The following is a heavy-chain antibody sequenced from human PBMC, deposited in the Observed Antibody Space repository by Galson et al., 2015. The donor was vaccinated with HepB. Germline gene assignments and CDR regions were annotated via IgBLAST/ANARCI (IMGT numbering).Heavy chain of an antibody. J-gene: IGHJ4*02. Sequence: LSLTCAVSGGSISSGGYSWSWIRQPPGKGLEWIGYIYYSGSTYYNPSLKSRVTISVDTSKNQFSLKLSSVTAADTAVYYCARFAAVTTYSLDYWGQGTLVTVSS. CDR3: ARFAAVTTYSLDY. V-gene: IGHV4-30-4*07. D-gene: IGHD4-17*01. CDR1: GGSISSGGYS. CDR2: IYYSGST.